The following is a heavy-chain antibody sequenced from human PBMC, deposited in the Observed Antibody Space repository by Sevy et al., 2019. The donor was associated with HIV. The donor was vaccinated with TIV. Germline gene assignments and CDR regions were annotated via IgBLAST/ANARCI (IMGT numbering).Heavy chain of an antibody. J-gene: IGHJ3*02. V-gene: IGHV1-18*01. CDR3: ARGGGGYSGSKVDAFDI. CDR2: ISAYNGNT. CDR1: GYTFTSYG. D-gene: IGHD1-26*01. Sequence: ASVKVSCKASGYTFTSYGISWVRQAPGQGLEWMGWISAYNGNTNYAQKLQGRVTMTTDTSTSTAYMVLRSLRSDDTAVYYCARGGGGYSGSKVDAFDIWGQGTMVTVSS.